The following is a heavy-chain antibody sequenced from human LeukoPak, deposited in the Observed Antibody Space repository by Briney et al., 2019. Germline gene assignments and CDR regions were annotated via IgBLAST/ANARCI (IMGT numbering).Heavy chain of an antibody. CDR2: IYSSGST. CDR3: AREGSMMVVQYYFDY. Sequence: SETLSLTCTASGGSISSYYWSWIRQPAGKGLEWIGRIYSSGSTKYNPSLKSRVTISVDKSKNQVSLKLSSVIAADTAVYYCAREGSMMVVQYYFDYWGQGTLVTVSS. V-gene: IGHV4-4*07. D-gene: IGHD3-22*01. J-gene: IGHJ4*02. CDR1: GGSISSYY.